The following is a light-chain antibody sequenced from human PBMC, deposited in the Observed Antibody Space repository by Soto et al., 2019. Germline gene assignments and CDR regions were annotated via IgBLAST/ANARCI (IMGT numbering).Light chain of an antibody. J-gene: IGKJ3*01. CDR1: QSVSSTY. CDR3: QQYGSSPVFT. Sequence: EIVLTQSPGTLTLSPGERATLSCRASQSVSSTYLAWYQQKPGQAPRLLIYGASSRATGIPDMFSGSGSGTDFSLTISRLETEDFAVYYCQQYGSSPVFTFGPGTKVDIK. V-gene: IGKV3-20*01. CDR2: GAS.